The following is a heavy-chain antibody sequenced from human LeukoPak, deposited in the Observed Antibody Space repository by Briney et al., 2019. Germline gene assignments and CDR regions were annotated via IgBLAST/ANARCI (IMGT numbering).Heavy chain of an antibody. V-gene: IGHV5-51*01. CDR2: IFPRDSDT. CDR3: ARSTGGTGPLDY. J-gene: IGHJ4*02. Sequence: GESLKISCKGSGYSFTNYWIGWVRQMPGKGLEWMGIIFPRDSDTRYRPPFQGQVTISADSSINTAYLQWTSLKASDTAIYYCARSTGGTGPLDYWGQGTLVTVSS. CDR1: GYSFTNYW. D-gene: IGHD2-8*02.